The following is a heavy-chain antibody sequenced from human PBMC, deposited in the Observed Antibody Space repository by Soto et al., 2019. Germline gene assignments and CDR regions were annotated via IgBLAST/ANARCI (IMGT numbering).Heavy chain of an antibody. Sequence: LSLTCAVCGGSFSGYYWSWIRQPPGKGLEWIGEINHSGSTNYNPSLKSRVTISVDTSKNQFSLKPSSVTAADTAVYYCARSFSSNYGMDVWGQGTTVTVSS. CDR3: ARSFSSNYGMDV. J-gene: IGHJ6*02. CDR2: INHSGST. CDR1: GGSFSGYY. D-gene: IGHD6-6*01. V-gene: IGHV4-34*01.